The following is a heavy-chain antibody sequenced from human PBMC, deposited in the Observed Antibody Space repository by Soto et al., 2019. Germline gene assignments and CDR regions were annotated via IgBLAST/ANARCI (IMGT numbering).Heavy chain of an antibody. D-gene: IGHD1-1*01. CDR2: ISAYTDNP. CDR3: ERVIQGVEAWF. Sequence: ASLNGSCKASGYTFTSVVWSWLLRGPVQGLEWMGCISAYTDNPNYAQKFRGRLTMTIDTSTSKAYMGLRSLTSDEKAVYYCERVIQGVEAWF. CDR1: GYTFTSVV. V-gene: IGHV1-18*01. J-gene: IGHJ5*01.